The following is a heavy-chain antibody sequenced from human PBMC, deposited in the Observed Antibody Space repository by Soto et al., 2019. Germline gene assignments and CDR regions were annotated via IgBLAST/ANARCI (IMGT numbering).Heavy chain of an antibody. D-gene: IGHD4-17*01. J-gene: IGHJ6*02. CDR3: ASRFDYGDYYYYGMDV. CDR2: IDPSDSYT. Sequence: GESLKISCKGSGYSFTSYWISWVRQMPGKGLEWMGRIDPSDSYTNYSPSFQGHVTISADKSISTAYLQWSSLKASDTVMYYCASRFDYGDYYYYGMDVWGQGTTVTVSS. CDR1: GYSFTSYW. V-gene: IGHV5-10-1*01.